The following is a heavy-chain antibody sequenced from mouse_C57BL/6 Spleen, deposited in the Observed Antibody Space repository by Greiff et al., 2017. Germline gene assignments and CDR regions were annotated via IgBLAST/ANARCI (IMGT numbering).Heavy chain of an antibody. CDR2: ISDGGSYT. CDR1: GFTFSSYA. CDR3: AREDSNYRHWYFDV. V-gene: IGHV5-4*01. D-gene: IGHD2-5*01. J-gene: IGHJ1*03. Sequence: EVQLQESGGGLVKPGGSLKLSCAASGFTFSSYAMSWVRQTPEKRLEWVATISDGGSYTYYPDNVKGRFTISRDNAKNNLYLQMSHLKSEDTAMYYCAREDSNYRHWYFDVWGTGTTVTVSS.